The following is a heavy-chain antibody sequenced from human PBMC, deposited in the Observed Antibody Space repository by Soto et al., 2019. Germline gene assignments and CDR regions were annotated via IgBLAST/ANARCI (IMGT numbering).Heavy chain of an antibody. Sequence: EVQLLESGLGLVQPGGSLRLSCEASGFTFSSYAMNWVCPAPGKGLEWVSASRGGGSSTYDADSVKGRFTISRDNSKDPLYLQMDRLRAEDTAVYYCARAQGGFDSWGQGTLVTVSS. CDR2: SRGGGSST. D-gene: IGHD3-16*01. J-gene: IGHJ4*02. CDR1: GFTFSSYA. V-gene: IGHV3-23*01. CDR3: ARAQGGFDS.